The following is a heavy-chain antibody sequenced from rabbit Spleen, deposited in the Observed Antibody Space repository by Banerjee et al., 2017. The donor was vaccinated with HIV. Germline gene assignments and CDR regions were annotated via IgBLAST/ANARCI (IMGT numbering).Heavy chain of an antibody. CDR1: GFSFSSNYY. Sequence: QSLEESGGGLVKPGASLTLTCTASGFSFSSNYYMCWVRQAPGKGLEWIGYIDPVFGTTYYANWVNGRFTISSHNGQNTLYLQLNSLTVADTATYFCVRDSWDFNLWGPGTLVTVS. CDR3: VRDSWDFNL. D-gene: IGHD4-2*01. J-gene: IGHJ4*01. V-gene: IGHV1S40*01. CDR2: IDPVFGTT.